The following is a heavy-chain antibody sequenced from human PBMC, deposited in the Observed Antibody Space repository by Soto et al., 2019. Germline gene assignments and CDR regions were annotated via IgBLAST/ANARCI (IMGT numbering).Heavy chain of an antibody. Sequence: GGSLRLSCAASGFTFSSYGMHWVRQAPGKGLEWVAVIWYDGSNKYYADSVKGRFTISRDNSKNTLYLQMSSLRAEDTAVYYCAREAEVDGWTPFSDYWGQGTLVTVSS. CDR3: AREAEVDGWTPFSDY. CDR2: IWYDGSNK. J-gene: IGHJ4*02. CDR1: GFTFSSYG. D-gene: IGHD6-19*01. V-gene: IGHV3-33*01.